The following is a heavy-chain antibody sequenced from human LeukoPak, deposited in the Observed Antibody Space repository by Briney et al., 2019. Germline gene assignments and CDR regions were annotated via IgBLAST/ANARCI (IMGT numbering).Heavy chain of an antibody. CDR3: ANADMVVTAISGY. Sequence: GGSLRLSCAASGFTFSSYGMHWVRQAPGKGLEWVAVISYDGSNKYYADSVKGRFTISRDNSKNTLYLQMNSLRAEDTAVYYCANADMVVTAISGYWGQGTLVAVSS. CDR1: GFTFSSYG. D-gene: IGHD2-21*02. J-gene: IGHJ4*02. CDR2: ISYDGSNK. V-gene: IGHV3-30*18.